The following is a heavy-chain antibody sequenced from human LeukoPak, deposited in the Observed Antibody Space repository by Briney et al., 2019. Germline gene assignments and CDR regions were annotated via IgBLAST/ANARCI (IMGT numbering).Heavy chain of an antibody. CDR2: INPNSGGT. Sequence: ASVKVSCKASGYTFTGYYMHWVRQAPGQGLEWMGWINPNSGGTNYAQKFQGRVTMTRDTSISTVYMELSRLRSDDTAVYYCARFLWRAGGFDYWGQGTLVTVSS. V-gene: IGHV1-2*02. CDR1: GYTFTGYY. CDR3: ARFLWRAGGFDY. J-gene: IGHJ4*02. D-gene: IGHD1-14*01.